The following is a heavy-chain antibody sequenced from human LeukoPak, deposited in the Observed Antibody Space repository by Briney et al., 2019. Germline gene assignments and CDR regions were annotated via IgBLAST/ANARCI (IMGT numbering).Heavy chain of an antibody. CDR1: GFTFYDYG. V-gene: IGHV3-23*01. J-gene: IGHJ4*02. CDR3: AKYLFGSY. D-gene: IGHD3-10*02. Sequence: PGGSLRLSCAASGFTFYDYGMTWVRQAPGKGLEWVSTISGSGLSTYYADSVKGRFTISRDSSKNTLFLQMNRLRPEDAAVYYCAKYLFGSYWGQGTLVTVSS. CDR2: ISGSGLST.